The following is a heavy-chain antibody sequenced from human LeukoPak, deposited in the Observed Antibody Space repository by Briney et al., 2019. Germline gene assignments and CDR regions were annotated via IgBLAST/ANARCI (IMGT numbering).Heavy chain of an antibody. CDR2: ISWNSGSI. V-gene: IGHV3-9*01. D-gene: IGHD6-13*01. Sequence: PGGSLRLSCAASGFTFDDYAMHWVRQAPGEGLEWVSGISWNSGSIGYADSVKGRFTISRDNAKNSLYLQMNSLRAEDTALYYCAKVTYRSSWYYFDYWGQGTLVTVSS. J-gene: IGHJ4*02. CDR1: GFTFDDYA. CDR3: AKVTYRSSWYYFDY.